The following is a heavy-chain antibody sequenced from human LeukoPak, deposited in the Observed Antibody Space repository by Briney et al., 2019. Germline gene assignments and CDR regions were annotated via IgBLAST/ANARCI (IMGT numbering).Heavy chain of an antibody. CDR1: GVSISSGSYY. Sequence: PSQTLSLTCTVSGVSISSGSYYWTWIRQPAGKGLEWIGRVYTSGSTSYNPSLKSRVTISLDTSKNQFSLKLSSVTAADTAVYYCAGTYYYDSSGLGDWGQGTLVTVSS. CDR3: AGTYYYDSSGLGD. J-gene: IGHJ4*02. D-gene: IGHD3-22*01. CDR2: VYTSGST. V-gene: IGHV4-61*02.